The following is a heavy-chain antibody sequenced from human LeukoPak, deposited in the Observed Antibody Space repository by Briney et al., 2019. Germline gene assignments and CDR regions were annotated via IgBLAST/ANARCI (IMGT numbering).Heavy chain of an antibody. CDR3: AREGRNVYYYYMDV. CDR1: GGSISSGSYY. Sequence: SETLSLTCTVSGGSISSGSYYWSWIRQPAGKGLEWIGRIYTSGSTNYNPSLKSRVTISVDTSKNQFSLKLSSVTAADTAVYYCAREGRNVYYYYMDVWGKGTTVTVSS. V-gene: IGHV4-61*02. D-gene: IGHD1-1*01. CDR2: IYTSGST. J-gene: IGHJ6*03.